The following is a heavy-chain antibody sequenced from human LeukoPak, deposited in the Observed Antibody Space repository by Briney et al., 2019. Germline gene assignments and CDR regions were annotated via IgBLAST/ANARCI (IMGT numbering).Heavy chain of an antibody. V-gene: IGHV4-31*03. CDR1: GGSLSRGGYY. J-gene: IGHJ4*02. CDR3: ARRYYYGSGSFFFDY. CDR2: IYYRGRT. D-gene: IGHD3-10*01. Sequence: SETLSLTCTVSGGSLSRGGYYWGWVRQHPGRGVEWVGYIYYRGRTYYNPSVKSRVTISVDTSKNQFSLKLSSVTAADTAVYYCARRYYYGSGSFFFDYWGQGTLVTVSS.